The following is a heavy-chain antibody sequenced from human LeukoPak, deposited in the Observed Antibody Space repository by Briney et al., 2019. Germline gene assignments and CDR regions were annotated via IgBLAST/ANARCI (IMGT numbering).Heavy chain of an antibody. CDR1: GVTFSTYG. V-gene: IGHV1-18*01. J-gene: IGHJ5*02. Sequence: ASVKVSCKASGVTFSTYGFTWVRQAPGQGLEWMGWISAYSGNADYAQKFQDRFTMTTDTSTNTAYMELRSLRSDDTAVYYCARDREGYQLQHSAWFDPWGQGTLVMVSS. D-gene: IGHD2-15*01. CDR2: ISAYSGNA. CDR3: ARDREGYQLQHSAWFDP.